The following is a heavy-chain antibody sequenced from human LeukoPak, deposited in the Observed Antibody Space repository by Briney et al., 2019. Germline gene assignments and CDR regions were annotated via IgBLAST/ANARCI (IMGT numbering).Heavy chain of an antibody. J-gene: IGHJ4*02. V-gene: IGHV3-23*01. CDR1: GFTFSSYA. CDR2: ISGSGGSR. CDR3: AKDDYGGNSGMIDY. D-gene: IGHD4-23*01. Sequence: GGSLRLSCAASGFTFSSYAMSWVRQAPGKGLEWVSAISGSGGSRYYADSVKGRFTISRDNSKNTLYLQMNSLRAEDTAVYYCAKDDYGGNSGMIDYWGQGTLVTVSS.